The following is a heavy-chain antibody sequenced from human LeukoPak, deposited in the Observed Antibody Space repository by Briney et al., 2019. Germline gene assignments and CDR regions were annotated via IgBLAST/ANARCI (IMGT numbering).Heavy chain of an antibody. CDR3: AKEQQLVRANYYGMDV. V-gene: IGHV3-23*01. J-gene: IGHJ6*02. CDR2: ISGSGGST. Sequence: GGSLRLSCAASGFTFSSYAMSWVRQAPGKGPEWVSAISGSGGSTDYSDSVKGRFTVSRDNSKSTVYLQMNSLRAEDTAVYYCAKEQQLVRANYYGMDVWGQGTTVTVSS. CDR1: GFTFSSYA. D-gene: IGHD6-13*01.